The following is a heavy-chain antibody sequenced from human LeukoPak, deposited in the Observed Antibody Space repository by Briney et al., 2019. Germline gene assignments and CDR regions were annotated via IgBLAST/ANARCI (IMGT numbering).Heavy chain of an antibody. CDR2: IRSKAYGGTT. V-gene: IGHV3-49*04. Sequence: PGGSLRLSCTASGFTFGDYAMSWVRQAPGKGLEWVGFIRSKAYGGTTEYAASVKGRLTISRDDSKSIAYLQMNSLKTEDTAVYYCTRESSHYYDSSGYDYWGQGTLVTVSS. CDR1: GFTFGDYA. CDR3: TRESSHYYDSSGYDY. J-gene: IGHJ4*02. D-gene: IGHD3-22*01.